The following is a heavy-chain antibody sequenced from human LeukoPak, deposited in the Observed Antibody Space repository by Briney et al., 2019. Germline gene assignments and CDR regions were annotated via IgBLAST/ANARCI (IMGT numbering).Heavy chain of an antibody. D-gene: IGHD6-19*01. CDR1: GYTFTSYY. CDR2: INPSDGST. CDR3: ARDDRIAVAGPYFFDY. Sequence: ASVKVSCKASGYTFTSYYIYWVRQAPGQGLEWMGIINPSDGSTNYAQRFQGRVTVSRDTSTSIVYMELYSLRSEDTAVYYCARDDRIAVAGPYFFDYWGQGTLVTVSS. V-gene: IGHV1-46*01. J-gene: IGHJ4*02.